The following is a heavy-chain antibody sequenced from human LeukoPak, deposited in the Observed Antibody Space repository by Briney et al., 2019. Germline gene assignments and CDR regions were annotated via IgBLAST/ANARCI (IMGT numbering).Heavy chain of an antibody. CDR1: GYTFTSYY. J-gene: IGHJ6*03. D-gene: IGHD1-26*01. V-gene: IGHV1-46*01. CDR2: INPSGGSP. CDR3: ARAQGSYYHYYMDV. Sequence: ASVKVSCKASGYTFTSYYMHWVRQAPGQGLGWMGIINPSGGSPNYAQKFQGRVTMTRDMSTSTVNMELSSLRSEDTAVYYCARAQGSYYHYYMDVWGKGTTVTVSS.